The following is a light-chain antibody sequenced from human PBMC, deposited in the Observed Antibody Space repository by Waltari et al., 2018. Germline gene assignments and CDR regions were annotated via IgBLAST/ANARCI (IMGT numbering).Light chain of an antibody. CDR1: SRDVGSYNL. CDR3: CSYAGSSTWV. J-gene: IGLJ3*02. V-gene: IGLV2-23*02. Sequence: QSALTQPASVSGSPGQSITISCTGTSRDVGSYNLFPWYQQHPGKAPKPFIYEVHTWPSGVSVSVPGAKAGNTASLTISGLQAEDEADYYCCSYAGSSTWVFGGGTKLTVL. CDR2: EVH.